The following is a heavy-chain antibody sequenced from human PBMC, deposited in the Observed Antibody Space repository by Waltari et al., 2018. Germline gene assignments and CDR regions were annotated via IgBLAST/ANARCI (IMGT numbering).Heavy chain of an antibody. V-gene: IGHV1-58*01. Sequence: QMQLVQSGPEVKKPGTSVKVSCKASGFTFTSSAVQWVRQARGQRLEWIGWSVGGSGGTNYAQKFQGRVTMTRDTSISTGYMELSRLRADDTAVYYCARVWPDCSGGSCPDYWGQGNLVTVSS. CDR2: SVGGSGGT. CDR1: GFTFTSSA. J-gene: IGHJ4*02. CDR3: ARVWPDCSGGSCPDY. D-gene: IGHD2-15*01.